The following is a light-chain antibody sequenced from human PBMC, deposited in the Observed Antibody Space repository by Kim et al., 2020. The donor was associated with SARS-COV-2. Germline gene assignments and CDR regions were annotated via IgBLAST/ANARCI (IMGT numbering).Light chain of an antibody. J-gene: IGLJ3*02. CDR3: QSYETSGLWV. CDR1: SGGIASNY. CDR2: EDT. Sequence: NFMLTQPHSVSESPGKTVTISCTRSSGGIASNYVHWYQQRPGSAPTTVIYEDTQRPSGVPDRFSGSIDSSSNSASLTISGLKTEDEADYYCQSYETSGLWVFGGGTQLTVL. V-gene: IGLV6-57*04.